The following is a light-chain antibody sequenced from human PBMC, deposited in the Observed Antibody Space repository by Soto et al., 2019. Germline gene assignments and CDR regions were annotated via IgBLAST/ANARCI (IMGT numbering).Light chain of an antibody. V-gene: IGKV3-15*01. CDR1: QSVSSN. J-gene: IGKJ1*01. CDR2: GAS. Sequence: EIVMTQSPATLSVSAGERATLSCRASQSVSSNLAWYQQKPGQAPRLLIYGASTRATGIPARFSGSGSGTEFTLIISSLQSEDFAVYYCQHYNNWPPWTFGQGTKVDI. CDR3: QHYNNWPPWT.